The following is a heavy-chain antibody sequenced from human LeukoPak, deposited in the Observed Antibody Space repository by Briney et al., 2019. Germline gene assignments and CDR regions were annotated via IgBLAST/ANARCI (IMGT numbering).Heavy chain of an antibody. CDR2: ILYDGSNK. D-gene: IGHD3-22*01. J-gene: IGHJ4*02. V-gene: IGHV3-30*02. CDR1: GFTLSNFG. CDR3: EKSDSSGYSEDY. Sequence: VGSLRLSCAPSGFTLSNFGMHSVRQAPGKGLEWVAFILYDGSNKYHADSVKGRFTISRDNSKNTLYLQMNGLRAEATAVYYCEKSDSSGYSEDYWGQGTLVTVSS.